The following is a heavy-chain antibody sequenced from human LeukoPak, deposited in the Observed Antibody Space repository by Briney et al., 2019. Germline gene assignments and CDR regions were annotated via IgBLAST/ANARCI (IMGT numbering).Heavy chain of an antibody. CDR3: ARRSSSSYNWFDP. CDR1: GGSISSSSYY. D-gene: IGHD6-6*01. Sequence: SETLSLTCTVSGGSISSSSYYWGWIRQSPGKGLEWIGSVYYTGSTYYNPSLKSRVTISVDTSKNQFALKLSSVTAAETAVYYCARRSSSSYNWFDPWGQGTLVTVSS. CDR2: VYYTGST. J-gene: IGHJ5*02. V-gene: IGHV4-39*01.